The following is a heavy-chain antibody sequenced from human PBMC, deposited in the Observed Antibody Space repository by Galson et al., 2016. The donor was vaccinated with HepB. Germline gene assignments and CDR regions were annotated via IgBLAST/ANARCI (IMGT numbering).Heavy chain of an antibody. CDR1: GYSFAHFW. Sequence: QSGAEVKKPGESLKISSKASGYSFAHFWIGWVRQMPGKGLEWMGIIYPSDSDTTYSPSFQGQVTISADTSTDTAYLQWNSLKASDTAMYYCVRDGCCSGGSCSSKFFFVYWGQGTLVTVSS. V-gene: IGHV5-51*01. CDR2: IYPSDSDT. CDR3: VRDGCCSGGSCSSKFFFVY. D-gene: IGHD2-15*01. J-gene: IGHJ4*02.